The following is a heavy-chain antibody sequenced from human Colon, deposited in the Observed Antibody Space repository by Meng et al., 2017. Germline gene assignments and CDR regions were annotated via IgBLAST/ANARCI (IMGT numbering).Heavy chain of an antibody. J-gene: IGHJ5*02. CDR1: GASISSTCW. V-gene: IGHV4-4*03. Sequence: QRPESGPGLVRPPGTLSPTCAVSGASISSTCWWRWVRQPPGKGLEWIGEVHHSGGTNYNPSLKSRVTISVDESNNQYSLSLTSVTAADTAIYYCGRNGAYSIDPWGRGTLVTVSS. D-gene: IGHD2-15*01. CDR3: GRNGAYSIDP. CDR2: VHHSGGT.